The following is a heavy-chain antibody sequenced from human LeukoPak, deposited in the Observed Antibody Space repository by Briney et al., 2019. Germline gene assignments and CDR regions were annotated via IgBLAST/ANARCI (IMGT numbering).Heavy chain of an antibody. CDR2: ISSTSSYI. CDR3: ARDPLKRAFDI. Sequence: GGSLRLSCAASGFXFSSYSMNWVRQAPGKGLEWVSSISSTSSYIYYADSVKGRFTISRDNAKNSLYLQMNSLRAEDTAVYYCARDPLKRAFDIWGQGTMVTVSS. J-gene: IGHJ3*02. CDR1: GFXFSSYS. V-gene: IGHV3-21*01.